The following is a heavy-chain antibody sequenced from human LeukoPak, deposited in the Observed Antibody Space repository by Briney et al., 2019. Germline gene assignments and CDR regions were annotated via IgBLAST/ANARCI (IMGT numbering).Heavy chain of an antibody. J-gene: IGHJ4*02. CDR3: ARAEGSGSGAYTLDY. CDR1: GGSTVNYF. V-gene: IGHV4-4*07. Sequence: SETLSLTCTVSGGSTVNYFRSWIRQPAGKGLEWIGHIYTSGTTHYNPSLNNRVTISLGTSKSQFSLHLNSVTAADTAVYYCARAEGSGSGAYTLDYWGQGILVTVSS. D-gene: IGHD3-10*01. CDR2: IYTSGTT.